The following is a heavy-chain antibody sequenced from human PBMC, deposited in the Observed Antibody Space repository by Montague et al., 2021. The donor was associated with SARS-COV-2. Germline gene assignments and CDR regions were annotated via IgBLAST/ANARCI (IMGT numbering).Heavy chain of an antibody. CDR2: IYNSGST. CDR1: GGSISRYS. CDR3: ARVGRGSSWYEVAFDT. D-gene: IGHD6-13*01. J-gene: IGHJ3*02. Sequence: SDTQSLTCTVSGGSISRYSWTWIRQPPGKGLEWIGYIYNSGSTNYNPSLTSRVTISVDTSKNQFSLKLSSVAAADTAVYYCARVGRGSSWYEVAFDTWGQGTMVTVSS. V-gene: IGHV4-59*07.